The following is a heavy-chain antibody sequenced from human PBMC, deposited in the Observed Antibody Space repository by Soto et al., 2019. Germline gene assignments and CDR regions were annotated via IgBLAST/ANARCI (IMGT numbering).Heavy chain of an antibody. J-gene: IGHJ4*02. CDR1: GFTFSSYW. V-gene: IGHV3-7*01. CDR2: IKQDGSEK. Sequence: PGGSLRLSCAGSGFTFSSYWMSWVRQAPGKGLEWVANIKQDGSEKYYVDSVKGRFTISRDNAKNSLYLQMNSLRAEDTAVYYCARDLSRLRYFDWLSTDYWGQGSLVTVSS. D-gene: IGHD3-9*01. CDR3: ARDLSRLRYFDWLSTDY.